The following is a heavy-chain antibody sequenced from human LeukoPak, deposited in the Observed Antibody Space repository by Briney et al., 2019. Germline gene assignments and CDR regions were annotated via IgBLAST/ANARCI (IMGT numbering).Heavy chain of an antibody. J-gene: IGHJ3*02. CDR1: GFTFSDYY. CDR2: ISSSGSTT. Sequence: GGSLRLSCAASGFTFSDYYMSWIRQAPGKGLEWVSYISSSGSTTYYADSVKGRFTISRDNSKNTLYLQMNSLRAEDTAVYYCARDRRLYYDSSGYYSSRAFDIWGQGTMVTVSS. V-gene: IGHV3-11*01. CDR3: ARDRRLYYDSSGYYSSRAFDI. D-gene: IGHD3-22*01.